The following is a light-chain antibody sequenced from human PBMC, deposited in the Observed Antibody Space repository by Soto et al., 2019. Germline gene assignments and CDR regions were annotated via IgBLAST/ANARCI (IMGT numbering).Light chain of an antibody. CDR2: EVS. CDR1: TSDVGAFNY. V-gene: IGLV2-8*01. CDR3: SSYAGRNALV. Sequence: QSALTQPPSASGSPGQSGTISCTGTTSDVGAFNYVSWYQQHPVKAPKLMIYEVSKRPSGVPDRFSGSKSGNTASLTVSGLQAEDEADYYCSSYAGRNALVFGGGTKLTVL. J-gene: IGLJ2*01.